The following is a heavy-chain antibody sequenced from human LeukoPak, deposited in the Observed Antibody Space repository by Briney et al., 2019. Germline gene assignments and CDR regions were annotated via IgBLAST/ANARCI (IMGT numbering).Heavy chain of an antibody. J-gene: IGHJ5*02. CDR1: GXSISSYY. CDR3: ARESTVVSLYYNWFDP. D-gene: IGHD4-23*01. CDR2: IYYSNT. Sequence: PSETLSLTCTVSGXSISSYYWSWIRQPPGKGLESIGYIYYSNTNYNPSLKSRVTTSVDTSKNQFSLKLSSVTAADTAVYYCARESTVVSLYYNWFDPWGQGTLVTVSS. V-gene: IGHV4-59*12.